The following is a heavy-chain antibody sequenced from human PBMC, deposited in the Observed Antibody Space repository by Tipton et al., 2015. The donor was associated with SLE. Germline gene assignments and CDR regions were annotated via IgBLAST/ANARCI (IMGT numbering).Heavy chain of an antibody. CDR1: GFTFSSYG. CDR2: IWYDGSNK. Sequence: QLVQSGGGVVQPGRSLRLSCAASGFTFSSYGMHWVRQAPGKGLEWVAVIWYDGSNKYYADSVKGRFTISRDNSKNTPYLQMNSLRAEDTAMYYCAKTDPRDGYNEGAFDIWGQGTTVTVSS. CDR3: AKTDPRDGYNEGAFDI. D-gene: IGHD5-24*01. V-gene: IGHV3-30*18. J-gene: IGHJ3*02.